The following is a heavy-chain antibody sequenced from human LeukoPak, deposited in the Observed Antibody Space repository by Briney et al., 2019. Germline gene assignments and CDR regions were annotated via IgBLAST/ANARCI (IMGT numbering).Heavy chain of an antibody. J-gene: IGHJ4*02. CDR1: GFTFSSYG. Sequence: PGRSLRLSCAASGFTFSSYGMHWVRQAPGKGLEWVAVISYDGSNKYYADSVKGRFTISRDNSKNTLYLQMNSLRAEDTAVYYCAKDYWNDGFDYWGQGTLVTVSP. D-gene: IGHD1-1*01. V-gene: IGHV3-30*18. CDR3: AKDYWNDGFDY. CDR2: ISYDGSNK.